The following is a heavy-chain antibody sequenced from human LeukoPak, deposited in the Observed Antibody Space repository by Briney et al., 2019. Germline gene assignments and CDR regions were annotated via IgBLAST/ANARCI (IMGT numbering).Heavy chain of an antibody. CDR3: ARDFKWGQHCDF. CDR1: GFTFSGCA. V-gene: IGHV3-30*04. Sequence: GKSLTLSCAASGFTFSGCAMHWVRQAPGKGLEWVAVMSYDGRHKYYAGSVKGRFTISRDNSKNMLYLQMNSLRADDTAIYFCARDFKWGQHCDFWGQGTLVTVSS. D-gene: IGHD7-27*01. CDR2: MSYDGRHK. J-gene: IGHJ4*02.